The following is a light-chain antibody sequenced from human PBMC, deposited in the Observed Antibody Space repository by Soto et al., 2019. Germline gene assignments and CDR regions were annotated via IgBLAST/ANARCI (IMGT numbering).Light chain of an antibody. CDR3: QSYDSSLPWV. J-gene: IGLJ3*02. CDR2: DNN. Sequence: QPVLTQPPSVSGAPGQRVTISCTGSSSNIGAGYDVNWYQQLPGTAPKLLIYDNNNRPSGVPDRFSGSKSGTSASLAITGLQAEDEADYYCQSYDSSLPWVFGGGTKVTVL. V-gene: IGLV1-40*01. CDR1: SSNIGAGYD.